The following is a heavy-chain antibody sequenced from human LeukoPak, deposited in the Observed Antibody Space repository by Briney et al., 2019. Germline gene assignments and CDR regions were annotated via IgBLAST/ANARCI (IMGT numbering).Heavy chain of an antibody. J-gene: IGHJ4*02. CDR2: IRYDGSNK. Sequence: GGSLRLSCLASKFTFNNYAMTWVRQAPGKGLEWVAFIRYDGSNKYYADSVKGRFTISRDNSRNTLYLQMNSLRAEDTAVYYCAKEIWPTVTTPGWTYFDYWGQGTLVTVSS. V-gene: IGHV3-30*02. D-gene: IGHD4-17*01. CDR1: KFTFNNYA. CDR3: AKEIWPTVTTPGWTYFDY.